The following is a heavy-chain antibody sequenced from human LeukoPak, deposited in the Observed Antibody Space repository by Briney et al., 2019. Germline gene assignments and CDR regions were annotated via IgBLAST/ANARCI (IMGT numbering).Heavy chain of an antibody. V-gene: IGHV3-48*01. Sequence: PGGSLRLSCAASGFTFSSYSMNWVRQAPGKGLEWVSYISSSSSTIYYADSVKGRFTISRDNAKNSLYLQMNSLRAEDTAVYYCARVDYYAKPDAFDIWGQGTMVTVSS. CDR3: ARVDYYAKPDAFDI. CDR1: GFTFSSYS. J-gene: IGHJ3*02. CDR2: ISSSSSTI. D-gene: IGHD3-10*01.